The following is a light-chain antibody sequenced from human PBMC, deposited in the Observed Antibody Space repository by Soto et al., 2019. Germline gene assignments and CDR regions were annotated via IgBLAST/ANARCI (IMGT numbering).Light chain of an antibody. CDR1: QSVSSN. V-gene: IGKV3-15*01. J-gene: IGKJ2*01. CDR2: GAS. CDR3: QQYNNWPPFT. Sequence: EIVMTQSPATLSVSPGDRATLSCRASQSVSSNLAWYQQKPGQAPRLLIYGASTRATGIPARFSGSGSGTEFPLTINSLQSEDFAVYFCQQYNNWPPFTFGQGTKLEIK.